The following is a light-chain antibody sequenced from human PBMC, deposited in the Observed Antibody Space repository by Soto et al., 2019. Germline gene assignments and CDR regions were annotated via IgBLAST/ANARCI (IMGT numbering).Light chain of an antibody. J-gene: IGKJ1*01. CDR1: QSVSGY. Sequence: EIVLTQSPDTLSLSPGERATLSCRASQSVSGYLGWYQQKPGQAPRLLIYDASNRAYGVPARFRGSGSGTEFTLTISSLQSEDFAVYYCQQYNNWPPVTFGQGTKVEIK. CDR3: QQYNNWPPVT. V-gene: IGKV3-11*01. CDR2: DAS.